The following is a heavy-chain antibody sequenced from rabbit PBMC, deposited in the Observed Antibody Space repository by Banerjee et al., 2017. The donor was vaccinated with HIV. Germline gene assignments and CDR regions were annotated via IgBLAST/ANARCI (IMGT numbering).Heavy chain of an antibody. CDR3: ARDLAGAIGWNFGL. Sequence: QEQLEESGGDLVKPEGSLTLTCTASGFSFSSSYYMCWVRQAPGKGLEWNGCINTGSGSTWYASWAKGRFTISKTSSTTVTLQMTSLTVADTATYLCARDLAGAIGWNFGLWGPGTLVTVS. CDR1: GFSFSSSYY. J-gene: IGHJ6*01. V-gene: IGHV1S45*01. CDR2: INTGSGST. D-gene: IGHD4-1*01.